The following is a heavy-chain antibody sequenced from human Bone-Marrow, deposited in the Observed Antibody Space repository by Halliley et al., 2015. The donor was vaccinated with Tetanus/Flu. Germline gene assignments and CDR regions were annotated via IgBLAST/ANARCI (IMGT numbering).Heavy chain of an antibody. D-gene: IGHD4-17*01. CDR3: VRNNDYCVGY. J-gene: IGHJ4*02. CDR2: SHDVGAT. CDR1: GASISDSNW. Sequence: TLSLTCSVSGASISDSNWWGWVRQSPEKGLEWIGESHDVGATNYNPSLKGRVTISVDKSKREFPLELRSVTAADTAVYYCVRNNDYCVGYWGRGILVAVSS. V-gene: IGHV4-4*02.